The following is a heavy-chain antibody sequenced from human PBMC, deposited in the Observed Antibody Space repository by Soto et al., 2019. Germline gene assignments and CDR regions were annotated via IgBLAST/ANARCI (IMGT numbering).Heavy chain of an antibody. CDR1: GFSFSSYS. CDR3: AKDSPRLPFDY. Sequence: EVQLLESGGDLVQPGGSLRLSCAASGFSFSSYSMSWVRQTPGKGLEWVSLIIGSGGRTYYADSVKGRFTISRDNSKDTLYLQMNSLRVEDMAVYYCAKDSPRLPFDYWGQGTLVTVSS. D-gene: IGHD2-15*01. V-gene: IGHV3-23*01. CDR2: IIGSGGRT. J-gene: IGHJ4*02.